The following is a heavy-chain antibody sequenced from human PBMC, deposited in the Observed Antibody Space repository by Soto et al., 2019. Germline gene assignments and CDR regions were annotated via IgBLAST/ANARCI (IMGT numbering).Heavy chain of an antibody. Sequence: QVQLQESGPGLVKPSETLSFTCTVSGGSISSYYWSWIRQPPGKGLEWIGYIYYSGSTNYNPSLKSRVTISVDTSKNQFSLKLSSVTAADTAVYYCARLHGSGGGYYYYGMDVWGQGTTVTVSS. D-gene: IGHD3-10*01. J-gene: IGHJ6*02. CDR2: IYYSGST. V-gene: IGHV4-59*01. CDR1: GGSISSYY. CDR3: ARLHGSGGGYYYYGMDV.